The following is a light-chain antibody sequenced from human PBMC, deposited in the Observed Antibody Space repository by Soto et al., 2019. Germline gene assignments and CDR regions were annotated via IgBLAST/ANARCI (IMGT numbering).Light chain of an antibody. J-gene: IGLJ3*02. CDR1: SSDVGAYNY. CDR2: EVS. CDR3: ASYTSSSTGV. Sequence: QSVLTQPASVSGSPGQSITISCTGTSSDVGAYNYVSWYKQHPGKAPKLMIYEVSSRPSGVSNRFSGSKSGNTASLTISGLQAEDEADYYCASYTSSSTGVFGGGTKVTVL. V-gene: IGLV2-14*01.